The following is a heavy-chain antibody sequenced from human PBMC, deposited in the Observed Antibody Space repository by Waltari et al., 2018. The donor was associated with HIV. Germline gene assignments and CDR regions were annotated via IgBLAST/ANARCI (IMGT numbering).Heavy chain of an antibody. CDR2: INPKTGDT. CDR3: ARDPSYGFGENDY. J-gene: IGHJ4*02. D-gene: IGHD3-10*01. Sequence: QVQLVESGAAVKTPGASLTVTCKASGYAFTACYRHWVRQAPGQGLEWVGWINPKTGDTNFAQKFQGRVTMTRDTSISTAYMELSRLTSDDTAVYYCARDPSYGFGENDYWGQGTLFTVSS. CDR1: GYAFTACY. V-gene: IGHV1-2*02.